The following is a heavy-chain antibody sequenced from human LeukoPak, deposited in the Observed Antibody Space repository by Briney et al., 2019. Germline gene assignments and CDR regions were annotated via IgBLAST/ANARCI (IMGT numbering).Heavy chain of an antibody. CDR2: MNPNSGNT. CDR1: GYTFTSYD. V-gene: IGHV1-8*01. Sequence: GASVKVSCKASGYTFTSYDINWVRRATGQGLEWMGWMNPNSGNTSYAQKFQGRVTMTRNTSISTAYMELSSLRSEDTAVYYCARRAIQLEHMFDVWGQGTTVTVSS. CDR3: ARRAIQLEHMFDV. D-gene: IGHD1-1*01. J-gene: IGHJ6*02.